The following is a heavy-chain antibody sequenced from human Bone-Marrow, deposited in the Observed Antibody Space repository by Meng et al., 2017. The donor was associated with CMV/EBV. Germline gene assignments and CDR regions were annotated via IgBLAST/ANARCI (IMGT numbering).Heavy chain of an antibody. V-gene: IGHV3-21*01. J-gene: IGHJ4*03. CDR2: INCSSSVI. Sequence: GGSLRLSCTASGFSLNNYAMVWVRQAPGKGLEWVAVINCSSSVIYDADSVRGRFTISRDNAKNVLYLQMNNLRPEDTALYYCAKKPVRSNEGLKRSLDFWGQGTPVTVSS. CDR1: GFSLNNYA. D-gene: IGHD6-13*01. CDR3: AKKPVRSNEGLKRSLDF.